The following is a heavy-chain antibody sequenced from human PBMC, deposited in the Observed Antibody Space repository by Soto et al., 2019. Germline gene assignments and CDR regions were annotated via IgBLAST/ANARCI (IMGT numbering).Heavy chain of an antibody. D-gene: IGHD3-16*01. J-gene: IGHJ6*03. Sequence: QVQLVQSGAEVKKPGSSVKVSCKASGGTFSSYTISWVRQAPGQGLEWMGRIIPILGIANYAQKFQGRVTITADKSTSTAYMELSSLRSEDTAEYYCAREILGGVYKAVWGKGTTVTVSS. CDR2: IIPILGIA. V-gene: IGHV1-69*08. CDR3: AREILGGVYKAV. CDR1: GGTFSSYT.